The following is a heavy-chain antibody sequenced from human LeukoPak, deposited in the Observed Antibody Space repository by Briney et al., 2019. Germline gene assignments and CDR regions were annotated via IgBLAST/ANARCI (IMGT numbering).Heavy chain of an antibody. D-gene: IGHD3-16*01. J-gene: IGHJ4*02. Sequence: KPSETLSLTCTVSGGFISGYYWTWIRQPPGEALEYIGCIYYTGTTNYNPSLNSRVTISVDTSKNQFALKLSSVTAADTAVYYCARVVGGVGLDYWGQGTLVTVSS. V-gene: IGHV4-59*01. CDR1: GGFISGYY. CDR3: ARVVGGVGLDY. CDR2: IYYTGTT.